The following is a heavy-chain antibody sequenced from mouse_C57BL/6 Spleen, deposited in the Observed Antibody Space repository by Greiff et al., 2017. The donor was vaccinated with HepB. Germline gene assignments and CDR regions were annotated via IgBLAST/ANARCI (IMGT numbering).Heavy chain of an antibody. CDR2: INPNNGGT. D-gene: IGHD2-3*01. CDR1: GYTFTDYN. V-gene: IGHV1-18*01. Sequence: EVKLMESGPELVKPGASVKIPCKASGYTFTDYNMDWVKQSHGKSLEWIGDINPNNGGTIYNQKFKGKATLTVDKSSSTAYMELRSLTSEDTAVYYCARRAKYDGYGHDYWGQGTTLTVSS. J-gene: IGHJ2*01. CDR3: ARRAKYDGYGHDY.